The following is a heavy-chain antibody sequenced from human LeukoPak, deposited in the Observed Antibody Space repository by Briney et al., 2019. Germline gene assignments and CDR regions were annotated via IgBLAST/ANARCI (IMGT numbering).Heavy chain of an antibody. Sequence: PGGSLRLSCAASRFTFCSYAMHWGRQAPGKAPGYVSAIISKGVNTYSADSVRGRFTISRDNSKNTLYLQMGSLRSEDMAVYYCARRHNYYYYMDVWGKGTTVAVSS. J-gene: IGHJ6*03. CDR2: IISKGVNT. V-gene: IGHV3-64*02. CDR3: ARRHNYYYYMDV. CDR1: RFTFCSYA.